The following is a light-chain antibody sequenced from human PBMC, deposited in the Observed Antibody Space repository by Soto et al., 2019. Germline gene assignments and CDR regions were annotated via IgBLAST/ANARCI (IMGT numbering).Light chain of an antibody. CDR3: QQYYSYPWT. CDR1: QGISSY. CDR2: AAS. Sequence: AIRITQSPSSFSASTGDRVTITCRASQGISSYLAWYQQKPGKAPRLLIYAASTLQSGVPSRFSGSGSGTDFTLTISCLQSEDFATYYCQQYYSYPWTFGQGTKVDIK. J-gene: IGKJ1*01. V-gene: IGKV1-8*01.